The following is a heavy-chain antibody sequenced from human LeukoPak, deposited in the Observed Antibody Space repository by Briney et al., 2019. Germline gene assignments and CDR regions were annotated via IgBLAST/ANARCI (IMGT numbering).Heavy chain of an antibody. CDR1: GGSINSYY. D-gene: IGHD2-15*01. CDR3: ARRAYCSGGTCYSDY. CDR2: IYSTGST. J-gene: IGHJ4*02. V-gene: IGHV4-4*07. Sequence: SETLSLTCTVSGGSINSYYWSWIRQPAGKGLEWIGRIYSTGSTNYNPSLKSRVTMSVDTSKNQFSLKLSSVTAADTAVYYCARRAYCSGGTCYSDYWGQGTLVTVSS.